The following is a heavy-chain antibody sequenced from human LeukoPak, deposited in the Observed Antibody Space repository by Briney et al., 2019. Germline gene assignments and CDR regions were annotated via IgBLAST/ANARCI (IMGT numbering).Heavy chain of an antibody. V-gene: IGHV1-18*01. J-gene: IGHJ4*02. CDR3: ARDWIPNTAMAPDY. D-gene: IGHD5-18*01. Sequence: GASVKVSCKASGYTFTSYGISWVRQAPGQGLEWMGWISAYNGNTNYAQKLQGRVTMTTDTSTSTAYMELRSLRSDDTAVYYCARDWIPNTAMAPDYWGQGTLVTVSS. CDR1: GYTFTSYG. CDR2: ISAYNGNT.